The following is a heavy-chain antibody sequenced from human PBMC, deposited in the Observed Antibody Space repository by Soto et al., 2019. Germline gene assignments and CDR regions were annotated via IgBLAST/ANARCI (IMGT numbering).Heavy chain of an antibody. CDR2: ISSSSSYI. J-gene: IGHJ4*02. CDR1: GFTFSSYS. CDR3: AFREVRGGLGLDYFDY. D-gene: IGHD3-10*01. V-gene: IGHV3-21*01. Sequence: GGSLRLSCAASGFTFSSYSMNWVRQAPGKGLEWVSSISSSSSYIYYADSVKGRFTISRDNAKNSLYLQMNSLRAEDTAVYYCAFREVRGGLGLDYFDYWGQGTLVTVSS.